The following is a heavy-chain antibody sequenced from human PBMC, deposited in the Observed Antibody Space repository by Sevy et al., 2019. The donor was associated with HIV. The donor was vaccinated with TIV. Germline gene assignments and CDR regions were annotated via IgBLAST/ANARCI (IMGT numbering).Heavy chain of an antibody. J-gene: IGHJ5*02. CDR1: GFTFDDYA. Sequence: GGSLRLSCAASGFTFDDYAMHWVRQAPGKGLEWVSSISWSSANIGYADSVKGRFSIYRDNAKNSLYLQMNSLRTEDTAFYYCVKAPYSTSSPGWFDPWGQGTLVTVSS. CDR2: ISWSSANI. D-gene: IGHD6-13*01. CDR3: VKAPYSTSSPGWFDP. V-gene: IGHV3-9*01.